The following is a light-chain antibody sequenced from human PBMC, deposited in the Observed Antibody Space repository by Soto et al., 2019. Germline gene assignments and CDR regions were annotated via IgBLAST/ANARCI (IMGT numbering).Light chain of an antibody. CDR1: QSISSY. CDR3: QQSYFIPRV. V-gene: IGKV1-39*01. Sequence: DLQMTQSPSSLSASVGDRVTITCRASQSISSYLNWYQQKPGTAPKLLIYTASSLQRGVPSRFSGSGSGTDFTLTISSLQPEDFATYYCQQSYFIPRVFGQGTKLEI. CDR2: TAS. J-gene: IGKJ2*01.